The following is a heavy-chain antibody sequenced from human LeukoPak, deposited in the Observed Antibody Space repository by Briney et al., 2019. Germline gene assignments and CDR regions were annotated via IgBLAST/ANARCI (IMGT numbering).Heavy chain of an antibody. V-gene: IGHV3-7*01. Sequence: GGSLRLSCAASGSTFSGSWMSWVRQAPGKGLEWVANINQDGSAKNYLDSVKGRFTISIDRGKNSLYLQMNSLRDEDTAVYYCARELSWSGRDYWGQGTLVTVSS. D-gene: IGHD3-3*01. CDR1: GSTFSGSW. CDR2: INQDGSAK. J-gene: IGHJ4*02. CDR3: ARELSWSGRDY.